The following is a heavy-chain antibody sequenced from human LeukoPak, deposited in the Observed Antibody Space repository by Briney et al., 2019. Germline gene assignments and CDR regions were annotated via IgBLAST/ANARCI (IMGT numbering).Heavy chain of an antibody. J-gene: IGHJ6*02. CDR1: GFTLSSYG. CDR3: ARGGPAAIDYYYYGMDV. Sequence: GGSRRLSCAASGFTLSSYGMHWVRQAPGKGLEWVAVIWYDGSNKYYADSVKGRFTISRDNSKNTLYLQMNSLRAEDTAVYYCARGGPAAIDYYYYGMDVWGQGTTVTVSS. D-gene: IGHD2-2*01. V-gene: IGHV3-33*01. CDR2: IWYDGSNK.